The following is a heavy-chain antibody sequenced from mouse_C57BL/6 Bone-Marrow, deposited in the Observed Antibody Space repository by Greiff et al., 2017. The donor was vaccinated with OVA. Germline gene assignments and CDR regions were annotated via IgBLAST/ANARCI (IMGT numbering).Heavy chain of an antibody. CDR3: AGAYGSSYEAY. CDR1: GYTFTSYW. Sequence: QVQLQQPGAELVKPGASVKLSCKASGYTFTSYWMHWVKQRPGQGLEWIGMIHPNSGSTNYNEKFKSKATLTVDKSSCTAYMQLSSLTSEDSAVYYCAGAYGSSYEAYWGQGTLVTVSA. D-gene: IGHD1-1*01. V-gene: IGHV1-64*01. CDR2: IHPNSGST. J-gene: IGHJ3*01.